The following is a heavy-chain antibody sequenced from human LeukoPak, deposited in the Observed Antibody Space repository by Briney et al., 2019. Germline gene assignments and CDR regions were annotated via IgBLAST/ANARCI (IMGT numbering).Heavy chain of an antibody. J-gene: IGHJ3*02. V-gene: IGHV4-61*05. Sequence: SETLSLTCTVSGGSISSSSYYWGWIRQPPGKGLEWIGYIYYSGSTNYNPSLKSRVTISVDTSKNQFSLKLSSVTAADTAVYYCARVWGVTDFYDNRGAFDIWGQGTMVTVSS. CDR3: ARVWGVTDFYDNRGAFDI. CDR1: GGSISSSSYY. D-gene: IGHD3-10*01. CDR2: IYYSGST.